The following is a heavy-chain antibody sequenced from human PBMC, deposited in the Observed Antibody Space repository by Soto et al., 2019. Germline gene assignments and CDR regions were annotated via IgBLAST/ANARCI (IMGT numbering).Heavy chain of an antibody. CDR2: ISGSGGST. D-gene: IGHD4-17*01. Sequence: AGSLTLSCAASGFTFSNHALSWIRQAPGKGLEWVSVISGSGGSTHSADSVKSRFNNSRDNHKNTLYMQMNSVRAEDNDVSNCAKPTTLGLGIRRIDYWGQGTLVTVSS. CDR3: AKPTTLGLGIRRIDY. J-gene: IGHJ4*02. V-gene: IGHV3-23*01. CDR1: GFTFSNHA.